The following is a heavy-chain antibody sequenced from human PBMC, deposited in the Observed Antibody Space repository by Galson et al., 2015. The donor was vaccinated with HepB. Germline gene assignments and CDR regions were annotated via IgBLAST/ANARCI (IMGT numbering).Heavy chain of an antibody. D-gene: IGHD2-2*01. CDR2: IYYSGST. CDR3: ARDAFTGSSRAWASGAGGGAFDI. V-gene: IGHV4-31*02. J-gene: IGHJ3*02. Sequence: WIRQHPGKGLEWIGYIYYSGSTYYNPSLKSRVTISVDTSKNQFSLKLSSVTAADTAVYYCARDAFTGSSRAWASGAGGGAFDIWGQGTMVTVSS.